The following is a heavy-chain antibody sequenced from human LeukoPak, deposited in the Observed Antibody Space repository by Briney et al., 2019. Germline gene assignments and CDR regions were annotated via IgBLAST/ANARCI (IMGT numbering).Heavy chain of an antibody. Sequence: GASVKVSCKASGYTFTDYYIHWVRQAPGEGLEWMGWINPKSGGTNYAQKLQGRVTMTRDTSITTAYMELSRLRSDDTAIYYCARRGTFYPDSGTYPTMEFWGQGTLVTVSS. CDR2: INPKSGGT. CDR3: ARRGTFYPDSGTYPTMEF. CDR1: GYTFTDYY. D-gene: IGHD3-10*01. J-gene: IGHJ4*02. V-gene: IGHV1-2*02.